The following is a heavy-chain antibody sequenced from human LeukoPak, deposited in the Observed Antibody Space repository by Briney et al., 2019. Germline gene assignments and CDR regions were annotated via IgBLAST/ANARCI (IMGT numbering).Heavy chain of an antibody. J-gene: IGHJ4*02. CDR3: ARLPTTVTTTDY. D-gene: IGHD4-17*01. CDR1: GGSFSGYY. Sequence: SETLSLTCAVYGGSFSGYYWSWIRQPPGKGLEWIGDINHSGSTNYNPSLKSRVTISVDTSKNQFSLKLSSVTAADTAVYYCARLPTTVTTTDYWGQGTLVTVSS. CDR2: INHSGST. V-gene: IGHV4-34*01.